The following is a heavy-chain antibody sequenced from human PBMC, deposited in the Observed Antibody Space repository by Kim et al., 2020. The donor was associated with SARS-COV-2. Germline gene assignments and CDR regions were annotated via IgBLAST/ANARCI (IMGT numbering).Heavy chain of an antibody. V-gene: IGHV5-51*01. Sequence: PSFQGEVTISADKSISTAYLQWSSLKAADTAMYYCARMVVRGVIISAFDIWGQGTMVTVSS. J-gene: IGHJ3*02. D-gene: IGHD3-10*01. CDR3: ARMVVRGVIISAFDI.